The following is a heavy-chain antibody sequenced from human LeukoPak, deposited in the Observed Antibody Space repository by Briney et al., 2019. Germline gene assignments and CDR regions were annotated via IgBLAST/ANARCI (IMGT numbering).Heavy chain of an antibody. V-gene: IGHV3-64*01. J-gene: IGHJ6*03. Sequence: GGSLRLSCAASGFTFSSYAMHWVRQAPGKGLEYVSAISSNGGSTYYANSVKGRFTISRDNSKNTLYLQMGSLRAEDMAVYYCARVGFEAARREGYYYMDVWGKGTTVTVSS. CDR2: ISSNGGST. CDR3: ARVGFEAARREGYYYMDV. CDR1: GFTFSSYA. D-gene: IGHD6-6*01.